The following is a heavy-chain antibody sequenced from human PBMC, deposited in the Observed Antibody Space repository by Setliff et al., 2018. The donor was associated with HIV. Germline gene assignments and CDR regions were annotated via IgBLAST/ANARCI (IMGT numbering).Heavy chain of an antibody. Sequence: AGTLSLTCTVSGGSISSHYWSWIRQPPGKGLEWIGRIYTSGSTNYNPSLKSRVTMSVGTSKNQFSLKLSSVTAADTAVYYCARCYYNFWSGYPLDYMDVWGKGTTVTVSS. CDR1: GGSISSHY. V-gene: IGHV4-4*07. J-gene: IGHJ6*03. CDR3: ARCYYNFWSGYPLDYMDV. D-gene: IGHD3-3*01. CDR2: IYTSGST.